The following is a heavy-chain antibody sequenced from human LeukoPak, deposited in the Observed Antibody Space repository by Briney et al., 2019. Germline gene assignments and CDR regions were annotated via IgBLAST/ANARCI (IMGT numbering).Heavy chain of an antibody. CDR3: AKDSLTGSGPYYFDY. V-gene: IGHV3-30*02. Sequence: GGSLRLSCAASGFTFTSYGMHWVRQTPGKGLEWMAFIRYDGSNQYYADSVMGRFTISRDNSKNTLYLQMNSLRAEDTTVYYCAKDSLTGSGPYYFDYWGQGTLVTVSS. D-gene: IGHD3-9*01. CDR2: IRYDGSNQ. J-gene: IGHJ4*02. CDR1: GFTFTSYG.